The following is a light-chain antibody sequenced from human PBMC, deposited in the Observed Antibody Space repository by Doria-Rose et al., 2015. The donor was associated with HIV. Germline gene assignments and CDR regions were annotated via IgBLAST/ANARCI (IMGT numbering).Light chain of an antibody. Sequence: TQSPLSLSVTPGQPASISCRSSQSLVNSDGKTYLYWYLQKPGQSPQLLIHEVSNRVSGVPDRFSGSGSGTDSTLKISRVEPEDFGVYYCMQAILLPFAFGPGTTVDIK. V-gene: IGKV2-29*03. J-gene: IGKJ3*01. CDR1: QSLVNSDGKTY. CDR2: EVS. CDR3: MQAILLPFA.